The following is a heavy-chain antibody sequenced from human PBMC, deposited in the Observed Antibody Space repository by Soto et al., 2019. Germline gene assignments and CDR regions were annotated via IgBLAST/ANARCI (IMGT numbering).Heavy chain of an antibody. Sequence: GGSLRLSCAASGFTFSSYGMHWVRQAPGKGLEWVAVISYDGSNKYYADSVKGRFTISRDNSKNTLYLQMNSLRAEDTAVYYCAKPVVRDIAAAGPRPCDYWGQGTLVTVSS. V-gene: IGHV3-30*18. CDR3: AKPVVRDIAAAGPRPCDY. J-gene: IGHJ4*02. CDR2: ISYDGSNK. D-gene: IGHD6-13*01. CDR1: GFTFSSYG.